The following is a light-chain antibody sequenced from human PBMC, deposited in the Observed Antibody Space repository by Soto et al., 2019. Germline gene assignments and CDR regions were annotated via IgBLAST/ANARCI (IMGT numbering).Light chain of an antibody. V-gene: IGKV3-20*01. CDR3: QQFGSPFT. J-gene: IGKJ3*01. CDR1: QSVSSSY. CDR2: GAS. Sequence: EIVLTQSPGTLSLSPGERATLSCRASQSVSSSYLAWYQHKPGQAPRLLIYGASTSATGIPDRFSGSGSGTDVALTISRLEPEDLSVYFCQQFGSPFTFGPATKVDPK.